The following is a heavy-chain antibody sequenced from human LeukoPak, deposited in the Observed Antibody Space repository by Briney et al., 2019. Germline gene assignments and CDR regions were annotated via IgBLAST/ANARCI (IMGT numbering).Heavy chain of an antibody. V-gene: IGHV1-69*06. D-gene: IGHD5-18*01. CDR2: IIPLFGTA. Sequence: SVKVSCKASGGTFSSYAVSWVRQAPGQGLEWMGGIIPLFGTAKFAQKFQGRVTITADKSTSTAYMELSSLRSEDTAVYYCARTLTAMGKYRGYYFDYWGQGTLVTVSS. CDR3: ARTLTAMGKYRGYYFDY. CDR1: GGTFSSYA. J-gene: IGHJ4*02.